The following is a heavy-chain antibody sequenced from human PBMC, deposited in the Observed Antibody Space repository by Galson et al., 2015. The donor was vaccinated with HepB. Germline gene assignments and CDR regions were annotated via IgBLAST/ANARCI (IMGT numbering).Heavy chain of an antibody. D-gene: IGHD3-3*01. Sequence: SLRLSCAASGFTFSSYGMHWVRQAPGKGLEWVAVIWYDGSNKYYADSVKGRFTISRDNSKNTLYLQMNSLRAEDTAVYYCAVFLEWLRTSDDAFDIWGQGTMVTVSS. CDR3: AVFLEWLRTSDDAFDI. V-gene: IGHV3-33*01. CDR1: GFTFSSYG. J-gene: IGHJ3*02. CDR2: IWYDGSNK.